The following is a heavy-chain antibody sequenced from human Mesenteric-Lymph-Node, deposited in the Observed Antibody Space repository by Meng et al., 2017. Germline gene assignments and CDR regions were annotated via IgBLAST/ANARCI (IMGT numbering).Heavy chain of an antibody. CDR1: GYTFTGYY. V-gene: IGHV1-2*02. D-gene: IGHD2-2*02. CDR2: INPNSGGT. CDR3: ARERPILAFGLRGMDV. Sequence: ASVKVSCKASGYTFTGYYMHWVRQAPGQGLEWMGWINPNSGGTNYAQKFQGRVTMTRDTSISTAYMELSRLRSDDTAVYYCARERPILAFGLRGMDVWGQGTTVTVSS. J-gene: IGHJ6*02.